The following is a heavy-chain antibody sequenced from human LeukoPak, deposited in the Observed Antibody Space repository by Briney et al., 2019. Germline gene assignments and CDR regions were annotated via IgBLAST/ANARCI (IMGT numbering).Heavy chain of an antibody. CDR1: GFTFNTYT. CDR2: ISSSSSYI. D-gene: IGHD6-13*01. V-gene: IGHV3-21*01. CDR3: ARDSSSWYGSFS. J-gene: IGHJ5*02. Sequence: SGGSLRLSCTASGFTFNTYTMNWVRQAPGKGLEWVSSISSSSSYIYYSDSVKGRFTISRHNAKNSLYLQMNSLRAEDTAVYYCARDSSSWYGSFSWGQGTLVTVSS.